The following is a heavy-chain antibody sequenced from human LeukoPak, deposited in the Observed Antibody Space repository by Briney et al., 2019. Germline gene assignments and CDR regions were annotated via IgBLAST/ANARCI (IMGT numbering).Heavy chain of an antibody. CDR1: GFTFGGYA. V-gene: IGHV3-23*01. Sequence: PGGSLRLSCAASGFTFGGYAMTWVRKAPGKGLEWVSCINGNGGSTYYADSVKGRFTISRDNSKDTLYLQMNSLRAEDTAVYYCARRYRFFSYYYYMDVWGKGTTVTVSS. J-gene: IGHJ6*03. CDR2: INGNGGST. D-gene: IGHD1-26*01. CDR3: ARRYRFFSYYYYMDV.